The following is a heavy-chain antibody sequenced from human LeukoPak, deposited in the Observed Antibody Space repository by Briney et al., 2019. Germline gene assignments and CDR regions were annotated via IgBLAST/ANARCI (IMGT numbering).Heavy chain of an antibody. V-gene: IGHV1-69*13. D-gene: IGHD3-10*01. J-gene: IGHJ4*02. Sequence: ASVKVSCKASGGTFSSYAISWVRQAPGQGLEWMGGIIPIFGTANYAQKFQGRVTITADESTSTAYMELSSLRSEDTAVYYCASGYYYYGSGSYYPSDYWGQGTLVTVSS. CDR2: IIPIFGTA. CDR3: ASGYYYYGSGSYYPSDY. CDR1: GGTFSSYA.